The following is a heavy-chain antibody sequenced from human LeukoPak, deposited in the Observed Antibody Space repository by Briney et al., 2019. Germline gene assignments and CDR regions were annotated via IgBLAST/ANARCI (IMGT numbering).Heavy chain of an antibody. CDR2: ISGSRGST. V-gene: IGHV3-23*01. D-gene: IGHD5-12*01. CDR3: AKDPGSGYDY. CDR1: GFTFSGYA. J-gene: IGHJ4*02. Sequence: GGFLRLSCAASGFTFSGYAMSWVRQAPGKRLEWVSAISGSRGSTYYADTVKGRFTISRDNSKNTLYLQMKSLRAEDTAVYYCAKDPGSGYDYWGQGTLVTVSS.